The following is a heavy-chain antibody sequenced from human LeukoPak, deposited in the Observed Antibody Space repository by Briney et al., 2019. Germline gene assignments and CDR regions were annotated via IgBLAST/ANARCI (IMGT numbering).Heavy chain of an antibody. V-gene: IGHV4-59*11. J-gene: IGHJ4*02. Sequence: SETPSLTCTVSNDSISPLYWGWIRQPPGKGLEFIGYIFYSGTTNFNPSLKSRVTLSVDTSKNQFSLRLNSVTAADTAVYYCARVGSAAKYYFDSWGQGTLVTVSS. CDR2: IFYSGTT. D-gene: IGHD6-13*01. CDR3: ARVGSAAKYYFDS. CDR1: NDSISPLY.